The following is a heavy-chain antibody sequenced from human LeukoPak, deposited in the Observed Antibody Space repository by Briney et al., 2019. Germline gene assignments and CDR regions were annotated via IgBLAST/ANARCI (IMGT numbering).Heavy chain of an antibody. V-gene: IGHV1-2*02. Sequence: ASVKVSCKASGYIFTDYYMHWVRQAPGQGLEWMGWINPKSDGTKYAQNFQGRVTITRNTSISTAYMELSSLRSEDTAVYYCARGGGWYGGGSWFDPWGQGTLVTVSS. CDR3: ARGGGWYGGGSWFDP. J-gene: IGHJ5*02. CDR1: GYIFTDYY. D-gene: IGHD6-19*01. CDR2: INPKSDGT.